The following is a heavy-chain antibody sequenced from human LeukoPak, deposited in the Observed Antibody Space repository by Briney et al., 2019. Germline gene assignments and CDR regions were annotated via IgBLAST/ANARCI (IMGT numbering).Heavy chain of an antibody. CDR3: ARVTWKLLGRIFDY. D-gene: IGHD1-26*01. CDR1: GFTFSSYW. J-gene: IGHJ4*02. CDR2: IKQDGSEK. V-gene: IGHV3-7*01. Sequence: GGSLRLSCAASGFTFSSYWLSWVRQAPGKGLEWVANIKQDGSEKYYVDSVKGRFTISRDNAKNSLYLQMNSLRAEDTAVYYCARVTWKLLGRIFDYWGQGTLVTVSS.